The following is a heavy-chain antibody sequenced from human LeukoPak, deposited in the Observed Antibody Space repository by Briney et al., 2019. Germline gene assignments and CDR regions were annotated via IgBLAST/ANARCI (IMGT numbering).Heavy chain of an antibody. CDR1: GGSFSDYY. Sequence: SETLSLTCAVYGGSFSDYYWSWIRQPPGKGLEWIGSIYYSGSTYYNPSLKSRVTISVDTSKNQFSLKLSSVTAADTAVYYCVSGYSNDYWGQGTLVTVSS. J-gene: IGHJ4*02. V-gene: IGHV4-34*01. D-gene: IGHD2-15*01. CDR2: IYYSGST. CDR3: VSGYSNDY.